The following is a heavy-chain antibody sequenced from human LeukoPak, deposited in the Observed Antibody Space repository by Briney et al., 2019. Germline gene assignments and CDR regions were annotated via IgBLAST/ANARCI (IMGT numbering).Heavy chain of an antibody. J-gene: IGHJ4*02. CDR1: GFTFSSYA. CDR2: IRGSTGST. D-gene: IGHD4-23*01. Sequence: PGGSLRLSCAASGFTFSSYAMSWVRQAPGKGLEWVSAIRGSTGSTYYADSVKGRFTISRDNSKNTLYLQMNSLRAEDTAVYYCAKDSRGRNSLDYWGQGTLVTVSS. V-gene: IGHV3-23*01. CDR3: AKDSRGRNSLDY.